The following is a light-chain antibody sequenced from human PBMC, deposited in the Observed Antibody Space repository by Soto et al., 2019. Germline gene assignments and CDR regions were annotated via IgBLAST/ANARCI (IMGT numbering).Light chain of an antibody. V-gene: IGKV1-5*03. J-gene: IGKJ1*01. CDR2: KAS. CDR1: QTISSW. Sequence: DIQMTQSPSTLSGSAGDRVTITCRASQTISSWLAWYQQKPGKAPKLLIYKASTLKSGVPSRFSGSGSGTEFTLTISSLQPDDFATYYCQHYNSYSEACGQGTKGDIK. CDR3: QHYNSYSEA.